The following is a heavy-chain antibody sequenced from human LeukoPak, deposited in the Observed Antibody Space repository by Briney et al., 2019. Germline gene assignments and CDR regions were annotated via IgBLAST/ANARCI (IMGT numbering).Heavy chain of an antibody. CDR3: ARAETVTIFGVVIPEDNWFDP. CDR1: GYTFTGYY. CDR2: INPNSGGT. J-gene: IGHJ5*02. Sequence: ASVKVSCKASGYTFTGYYMHWVRQAPGQGLEWMGWINPNSGGTNYAQKFQGRVTMTRDTSISTAYMELSRLRSDDTAVYYCARAETVTIFGVVIPEDNWFDPWGQGTLVTVSS. V-gene: IGHV1-2*02. D-gene: IGHD3-3*01.